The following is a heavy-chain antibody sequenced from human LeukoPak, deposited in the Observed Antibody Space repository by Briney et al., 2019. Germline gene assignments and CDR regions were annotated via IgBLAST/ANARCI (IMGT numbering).Heavy chain of an antibody. D-gene: IGHD5-12*01. CDR1: GYTFSSYG. CDR3: ARSRLATITAGPFDY. Sequence: ASVTVSCKASGYTFSSYGITWVRQAPGQGLEWMGWISGDNGRTKYAQNFQGRDTMTTDTSTSTAYMELRSLRSDDTAIYFCARSRLATITAGPFDYWGQGTLVAVSS. CDR2: ISGDNGRT. V-gene: IGHV1-18*01. J-gene: IGHJ4*02.